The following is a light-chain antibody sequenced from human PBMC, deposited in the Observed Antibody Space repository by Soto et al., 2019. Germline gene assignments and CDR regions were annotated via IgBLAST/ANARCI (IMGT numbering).Light chain of an antibody. CDR1: QSVGNN. J-gene: IGKJ4*01. Sequence: EIVLTQSPATLSLSPGERATLSCRASQSVGNNLAWYQQKPGQAPGLLIYEASTRATGIPARFSGSGSGTDFTLTISSLEPEDFAVYYCQQPANWPLTFGGGTKVDIK. CDR2: EAS. CDR3: QQPANWPLT. V-gene: IGKV3-11*01.